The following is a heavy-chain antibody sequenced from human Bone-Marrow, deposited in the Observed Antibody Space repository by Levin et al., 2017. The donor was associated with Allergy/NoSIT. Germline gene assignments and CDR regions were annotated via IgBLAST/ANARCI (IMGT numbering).Heavy chain of an antibody. Sequence: KTGGSLRLSCVASDLSFSDYYMNWIRQAPGKGLEWISYISSDGSVVYYSDSVKGRFTISRDNAKNSLYLQMNSLRAEDTAVYYCATEGQQLVSSHYFYGLDVWGLGTTVTVSS. V-gene: IGHV3-11*01. J-gene: IGHJ6*02. D-gene: IGHD6-13*01. CDR3: ATEGQQLVSSHYFYGLDV. CDR1: DLSFSDYY. CDR2: ISSDGSVV.